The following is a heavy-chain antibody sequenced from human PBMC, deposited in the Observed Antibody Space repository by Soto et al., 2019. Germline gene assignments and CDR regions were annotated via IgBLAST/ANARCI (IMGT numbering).Heavy chain of an antibody. CDR1: GGSISSGGYY. V-gene: IGHV4-31*03. J-gene: IGHJ4*02. CDR2: IYYSGST. Sequence: PSETLSLTCTVSGGSISSGGYYWSWIRQHPGKGLEWIGYIYYSGSTYYNPSLKSRVTISVDTSKNQFSLKLSSVTAADTAVYYCARVTLHCSSTSCLEYFDYWGQGTLVTVSS. CDR3: ARVTLHCSSTSCLEYFDY. D-gene: IGHD2-2*01.